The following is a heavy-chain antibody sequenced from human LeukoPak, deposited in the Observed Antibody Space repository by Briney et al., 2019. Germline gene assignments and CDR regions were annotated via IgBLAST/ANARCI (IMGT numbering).Heavy chain of an antibody. CDR2: INPNSGAT. D-gene: IGHD1-1*01. J-gene: IGHJ4*02. CDR1: GYTFIDYY. CDR3: ARSRMTTLPGFDY. V-gene: IGHV1-2*02. Sequence: ASVKVSCKPSGYTFIDYYVHWVRQAPGQGLEWMGWINPNSGATNSAQNLQGRVTSTRDKSMTTAYLDLSGLTYDDTAVYYCARSRMTTLPGFDYWGQGTLVTVSS.